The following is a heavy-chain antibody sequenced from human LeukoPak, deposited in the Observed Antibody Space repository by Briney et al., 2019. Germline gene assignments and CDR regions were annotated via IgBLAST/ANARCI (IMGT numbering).Heavy chain of an antibody. D-gene: IGHD3-22*01. CDR3: AKALDYYDSSGYYDY. V-gene: IGHV3-23*01. CDR1: GFTFSSYA. J-gene: IGHJ4*02. Sequence: PGRSLRLSCAASGFTFSSYAMSWAGQAPGKGLEWASAISGSGGSTYYADSVKGRFTISRDNSKNTLYLQMNSLRAEDTAVYYCAKALDYYDSSGYYDYWGQRTLVTVSS. CDR2: ISGSGGST.